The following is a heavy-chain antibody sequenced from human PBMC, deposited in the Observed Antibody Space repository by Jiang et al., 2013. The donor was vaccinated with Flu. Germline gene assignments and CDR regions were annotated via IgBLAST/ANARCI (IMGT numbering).Heavy chain of an antibody. CDR2: IDPSDSYT. CDR3: ANLADSWTIDY. J-gene: IGHJ4*02. CDR1: GYSFTSYW. D-gene: IGHD6-19*01. V-gene: IGHV5-10-1*01. Sequence: KGSGYSFTSYWISWVRQTARERPGVDGEIDPSDSYTNYSPSFQGHVTISADKSISTAYLQWSSLKASDTAMYYCANLADSWTIDYWGQGTLVTVSS.